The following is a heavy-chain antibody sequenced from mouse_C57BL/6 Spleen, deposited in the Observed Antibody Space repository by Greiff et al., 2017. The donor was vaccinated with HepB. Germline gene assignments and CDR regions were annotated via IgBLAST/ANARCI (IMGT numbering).Heavy chain of an antibody. CDR3: ARKSFPPYYAMDY. Sequence: VQLQESGPGLVQPSQSLSITCTVSGFSLTSYGVHWVRQSPGKGLEWLGVIWSGGSTDYNAAFISRLSISKDNSKSQVFFKMNSLQADDTAIYYCARKSFPPYYAMDYWGQGTSVTVSS. CDR1: GFSLTSYG. CDR2: IWSGGST. J-gene: IGHJ4*01. V-gene: IGHV2-2*01.